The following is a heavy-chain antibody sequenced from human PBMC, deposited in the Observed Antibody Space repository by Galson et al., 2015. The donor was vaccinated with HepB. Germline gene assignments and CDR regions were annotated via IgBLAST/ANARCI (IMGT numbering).Heavy chain of an antibody. J-gene: IGHJ5*02. Sequence: PALVNPTQTLTLTCTFSGFSLSTSGVGVGWIRQPPGKALEWLALIYWDDDKRYSPSLKSRLTITKDTSKNQVVLTMTNMDPVDTATYYCARYIVVVVSAFNWFDPWGQGTLVTVSS. CDR3: ARYIVVVVSAFNWFDP. V-gene: IGHV2-5*02. D-gene: IGHD2-15*01. CDR1: GFSLSTSGVG. CDR2: IYWDDDK.